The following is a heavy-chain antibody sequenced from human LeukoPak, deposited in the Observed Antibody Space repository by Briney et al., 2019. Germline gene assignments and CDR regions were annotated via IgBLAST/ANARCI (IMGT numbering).Heavy chain of an antibody. V-gene: IGHV3-48*03. CDR2: ISSSGSTI. J-gene: IGHJ4*02. CDR1: GFTFSRYE. Sequence: GGSLRLSCAASGFTFSRYEMNWVRQAPGKGLEWVSYISSSGSTIYYADSVKGRFTISRDNAKNSLYLQMNSLRAEDTAVYYCARGAGIVGARDDYWGQGTLVTVSS. CDR3: ARGAGIVGARDDY. D-gene: IGHD1-26*01.